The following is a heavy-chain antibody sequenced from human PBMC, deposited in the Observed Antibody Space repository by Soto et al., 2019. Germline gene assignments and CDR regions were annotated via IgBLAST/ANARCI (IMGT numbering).Heavy chain of an antibody. Sequence: GASVKVSCKDSGYTFSIYGINWVRQAPGQGLEWMGWTRPNNGNTKYAQNLQGRVTMTTDTSTSTAYMELRSLRPDDTAVYYCVRDLDGSGSYYTDYWGQGTLVTVSS. CDR1: GYTFSIYG. CDR3: VRDLDGSGSYYTDY. V-gene: IGHV1-18*01. D-gene: IGHD3-10*01. J-gene: IGHJ4*02. CDR2: TRPNNGNT.